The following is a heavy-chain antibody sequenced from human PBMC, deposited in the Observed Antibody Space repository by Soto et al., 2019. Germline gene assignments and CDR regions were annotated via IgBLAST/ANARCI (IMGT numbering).Heavy chain of an antibody. CDR2: IYPGDSDT. Sequence: PGVSLKISCKVSGYSFTSYWIGWVRQMPGKGLEWMGIIYPGDSDTRYSPSFQGQVTISADKSISTAYLQWSSLKASDTAMYYCARHYCSSTSCYPVYYYYYGMDVWGQGTTVTVSS. CDR3: ARHYCSSTSCYPVYYYYYGMDV. J-gene: IGHJ6*02. CDR1: GYSFTSYW. D-gene: IGHD2-2*01. V-gene: IGHV5-51*01.